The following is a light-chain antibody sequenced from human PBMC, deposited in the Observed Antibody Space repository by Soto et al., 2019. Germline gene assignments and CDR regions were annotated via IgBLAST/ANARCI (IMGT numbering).Light chain of an antibody. CDR3: AACNDDRNGPL. Sequence: SVLTQPPSASGTPGQRVTISCSGSSSNIGSSPVNWYQQLPGMAPRLLIYGNNQRPSGVPDRFSGSKSGTSASLAIGGRQSEDVAVYYCAACNDDRNGPLFGGGIRLPV. CDR2: GNN. CDR1: SSNIGSSP. V-gene: IGLV1-44*01. J-gene: IGLJ7*01.